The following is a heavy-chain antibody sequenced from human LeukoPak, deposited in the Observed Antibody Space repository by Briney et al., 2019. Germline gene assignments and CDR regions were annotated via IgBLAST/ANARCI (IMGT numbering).Heavy chain of an antibody. CDR2: INLSGNT. CDR3: ARVFYYGSSGPWEAFDI. Sequence: TASETLSLTCAVYGGSFSGYYCSWIRQPPGKGLEWIGEINLSGNTNYNPSLKSRVTISRDSSKNQFSLKLSSGDAADTAVYYCARVFYYGSSGPWEAFDIWGQGTMVTVSS. J-gene: IGHJ3*02. CDR1: GGSFSGYY. V-gene: IGHV4-34*01. D-gene: IGHD3-22*01.